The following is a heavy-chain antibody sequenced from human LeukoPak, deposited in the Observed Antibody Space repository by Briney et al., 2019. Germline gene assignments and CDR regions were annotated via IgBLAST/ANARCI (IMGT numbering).Heavy chain of an antibody. J-gene: IGHJ6*02. CDR3: ARDSVVVPEGYYYGMDV. V-gene: IGHV3-30*04. CDR1: GFTFSSYA. Sequence: GGSLRLSCAASGFTFSSYAMHWVRQAPGKGLEWVAVISYDGSNKYYADSVKGRFTISRDNSKNTLYLQMNSLRAEDTAVYYCARDSVVVPEGYYYGMDVWGQGTTVTVSS. D-gene: IGHD2-2*01. CDR2: ISYDGSNK.